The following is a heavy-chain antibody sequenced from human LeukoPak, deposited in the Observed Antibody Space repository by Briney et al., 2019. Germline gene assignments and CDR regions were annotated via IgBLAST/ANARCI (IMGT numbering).Heavy chain of an antibody. CDR3: ARGRTLDV. V-gene: IGHV4-61*01. CDR2: IFYSGST. CDR1: GGSISNSSYY. Sequence: SETLSLTCTVSGGSISNSSYYWSWIRQPPGKGLEWIGYIFYSGSTNYNPSLKSRVTISVDTSKNQFSLKLSSVTAADTAMYYCARGRTLDVWGKGTTVTVSS. J-gene: IGHJ6*04.